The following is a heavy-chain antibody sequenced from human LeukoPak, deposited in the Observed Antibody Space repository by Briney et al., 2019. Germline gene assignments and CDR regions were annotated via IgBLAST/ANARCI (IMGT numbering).Heavy chain of an antibody. CDR2: INPSGGSA. Sequence: GASVKVSCKASGGTFSSYAISWVRQAPGQGLEWMGIINPSGGSASYAQKFQGRVTMTRDTSTSTVYMELSSLRSEDTAVYYCARFCGGDCYLGLDYWGQGTLVTVSS. CDR1: GGTFSSYA. CDR3: ARFCGGDCYLGLDY. D-gene: IGHD2-21*02. V-gene: IGHV1-46*01. J-gene: IGHJ4*02.